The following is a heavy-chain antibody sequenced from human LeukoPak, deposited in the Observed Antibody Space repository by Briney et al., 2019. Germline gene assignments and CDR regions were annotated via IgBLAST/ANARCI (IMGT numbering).Heavy chain of an antibody. CDR2: IYYSGST. CDR1: GGSISSSSYY. J-gene: IGHJ4*02. Sequence: SETLSLTCTVSGGSISSSSYYWGWIRQPPGKGLEWIGSIYYSGSTYYNPSLKSRVTISVDTSKNQFSLKLSSVTAADTAVYYCANRRGYSYGYWGQGTLVTVSS. CDR3: ANRRGYSYGY. D-gene: IGHD5-18*01. V-gene: IGHV4-39*07.